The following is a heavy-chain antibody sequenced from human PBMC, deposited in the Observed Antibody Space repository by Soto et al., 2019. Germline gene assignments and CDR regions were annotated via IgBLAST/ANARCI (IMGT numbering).Heavy chain of an antibody. CDR3: ARDKTSDGMDV. Sequence: QVQLVQSGAEVKKPGASVKVSCKASGYTFTSYAINWVRQATGQGPEWMGWMNPNSGNTGYAQKFQGRVTMTRNTSISTDYKELSSLRSEDTAVYYCARDKTSDGMDVWGQGTTVTVSS. CDR2: MNPNSGNT. J-gene: IGHJ6*02. CDR1: GYTFTSYA. V-gene: IGHV1-8*01.